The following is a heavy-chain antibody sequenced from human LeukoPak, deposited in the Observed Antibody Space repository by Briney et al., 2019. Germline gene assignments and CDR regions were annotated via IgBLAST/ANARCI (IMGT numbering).Heavy chain of an antibody. CDR3: VRAWDY. Sequence: PSQTLSLTCAVSGGSVSSGGFSRGWIRQPPGKGLEWIGYISQSGSTHYNPSLKSRVTISLDRSKNQFSLKLSSVTAADTAVYYCVRAWDYWGQGTLVTVSS. CDR2: ISQSGST. V-gene: IGHV4-30-2*01. J-gene: IGHJ4*02. CDR1: GGSVSSGGFS.